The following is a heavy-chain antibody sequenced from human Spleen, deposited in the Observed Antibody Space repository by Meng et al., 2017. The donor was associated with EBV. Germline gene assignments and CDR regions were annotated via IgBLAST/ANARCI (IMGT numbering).Heavy chain of an antibody. D-gene: IGHD3-10*01. CDR2: IYWDDDK. CDR1: GFSLSTSGEG. Sequence: QITFKESGRTLVKPPQTLTLTCTFSGFSLSTSGEGVAWSRQPPGKALEWLALIYWDDDKRYSPSLRSRLTITKDTSKNQVVLTMTNMDPVDTATYYCAHRDYYGVVDYWGQGTLVTVSS. V-gene: IGHV2-5*02. CDR3: AHRDYYGVVDY. J-gene: IGHJ4*02.